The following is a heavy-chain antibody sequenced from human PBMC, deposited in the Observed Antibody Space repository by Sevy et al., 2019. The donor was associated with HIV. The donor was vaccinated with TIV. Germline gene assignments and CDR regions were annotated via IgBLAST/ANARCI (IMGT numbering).Heavy chain of an antibody. CDR3: ARRFSGSSFDY. CDR2: IYSSGTT. V-gene: IGHV4-61*02. CDR1: GDSISSRSYY. J-gene: IGHJ4*02. Sequence: SETLSLTCTVSGDSISSRSYYWNWVRQPAAKGLEWIGRIYSSGTTDYNPSLKSRLTMSVDTSKNPFSLNLRSVTAADTAVYYCARRFSGSSFDYWGKGILVTVSS. D-gene: IGHD6-6*01.